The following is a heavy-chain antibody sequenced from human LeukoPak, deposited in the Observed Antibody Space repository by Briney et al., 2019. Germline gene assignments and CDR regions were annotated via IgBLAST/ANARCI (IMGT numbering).Heavy chain of an antibody. CDR2: INTDGSST. Sequence: PGGSLRLSCAASGFTFSTYWMHWVRQAPGKGLVWVSRINTDGSSTLYADSVKGRFTISRDNAKNTLYLQVNSLRAEDTAVYYCARGASYGGNLGVYWGQGTLVTVSS. D-gene: IGHD4-23*01. CDR1: GFTFSTYW. CDR3: ARGASYGGNLGVY. J-gene: IGHJ4*02. V-gene: IGHV3-74*01.